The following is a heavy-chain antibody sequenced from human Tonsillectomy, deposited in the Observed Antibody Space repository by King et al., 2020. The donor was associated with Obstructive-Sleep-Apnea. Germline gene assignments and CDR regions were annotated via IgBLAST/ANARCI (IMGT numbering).Heavy chain of an antibody. CDR1: GFTFSSYR. Sequence: VQLVESGGGLVQPGGSLRLSCAASGFTFSSYRMSWVRQAPGKGLEWVANIKEDGSEKYYVDSVKGRFTISRDNAKNSLYLQMTSLRAEDTAVYYCAGRKGGRGDPIDYWGQGTLVTVST. V-gene: IGHV3-7*01. D-gene: IGHD2-21*01. CDR2: IKEDGSEK. CDR3: AGRKGGRGDPIDY. J-gene: IGHJ4*02.